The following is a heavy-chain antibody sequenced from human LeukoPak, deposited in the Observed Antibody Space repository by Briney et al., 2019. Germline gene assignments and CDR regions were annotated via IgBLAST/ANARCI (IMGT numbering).Heavy chain of an antibody. CDR2: ISGSGGST. J-gene: IGHJ4*02. CDR1: GFTFSSYA. V-gene: IGHV3-23*01. Sequence: SGGSLRLSCAASGFTFSSYAMSWVRQAPGKGLEWVSAISGSGGSTYYADSVKGRFTISRDNSKNTLYLQMNSLRAEDTAVYYCAKDVSSVGGNYLDYWGQGTLVTVSS. D-gene: IGHD6-19*01. CDR3: AKDVSSVGGNYLDY.